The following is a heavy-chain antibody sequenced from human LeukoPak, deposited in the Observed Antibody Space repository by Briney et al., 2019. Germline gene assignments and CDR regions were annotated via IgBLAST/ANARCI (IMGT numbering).Heavy chain of an antibody. CDR2: IIPIFGTA. CDR1: GGTFSSYA. V-gene: IGHV1-69*13. CDR3: ASSDVGATYYFDY. J-gene: IGHJ4*02. D-gene: IGHD1-26*01. Sequence: SVKVSCKASGGTFSSYAISWVRQAPGQGLEWMGGIIPIFGTANYAQKFQGRVTITADESTSTAYMELSSLRSEDTAVYYCASSDVGATYYFDYWGQGTLVTVSS.